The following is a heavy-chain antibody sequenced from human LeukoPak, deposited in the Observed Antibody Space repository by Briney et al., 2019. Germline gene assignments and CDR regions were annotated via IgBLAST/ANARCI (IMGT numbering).Heavy chain of an antibody. CDR2: ISAYNGNT. Sequence: ASVKVSCKASGYTFTNYGLSWVRQAPGQGLEWMGRISAYNGNTNYAQKFQGRVTMTTDTSTNTAYMELRSLRSDDTAVYYCAMLIVGATHIDAFDIWGQGTMVTVSS. CDR1: GYTFTNYG. V-gene: IGHV1-18*01. D-gene: IGHD1-26*01. CDR3: AMLIVGATHIDAFDI. J-gene: IGHJ3*02.